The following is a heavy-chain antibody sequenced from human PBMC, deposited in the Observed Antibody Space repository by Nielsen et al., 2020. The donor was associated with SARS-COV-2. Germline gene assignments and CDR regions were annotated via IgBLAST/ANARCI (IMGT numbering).Heavy chain of an antibody. Sequence: ASVKVSCKASGYSFNMYTMNWVRQAPGQGLEWMGWINTKTGDPTYAQGFSGRFVFSVDTSVTTAYLQISSLEAEDTAVYYCAELGYYSVNDWWGQGTLVTVSS. CDR1: GYSFNMYT. CDR2: INTKTGDP. CDR3: AELGYYSVNDW. V-gene: IGHV7-4-1*02. J-gene: IGHJ4*02. D-gene: IGHD3-3*01.